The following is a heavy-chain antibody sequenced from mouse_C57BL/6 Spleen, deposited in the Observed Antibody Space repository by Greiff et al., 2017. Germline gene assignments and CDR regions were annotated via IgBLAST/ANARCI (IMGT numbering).Heavy chain of an antibody. D-gene: IGHD2-4*01. CDR1: GYTFTSYW. Sequence: QVQLQQPGAELVKPGASVKLSCKASGYTFTSYWMHWVKQRPGRGLEWIGRIDPNSGGTKYNEKFKSKATLTVYKPSSTAYIQLSRLTSEDSAVYYCARAPYYDYDVDAMDYWGQGTSVTVSS. J-gene: IGHJ4*01. CDR3: ARAPYYDYDVDAMDY. CDR2: IDPNSGGT. V-gene: IGHV1-72*01.